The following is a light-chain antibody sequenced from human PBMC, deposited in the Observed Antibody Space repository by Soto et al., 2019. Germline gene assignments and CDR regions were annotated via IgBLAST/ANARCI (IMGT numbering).Light chain of an antibody. Sequence: EIVMTQSPATLSVSPGERATLSCRASETVISNLAWYQQKPGQAPRLLIYGASSRATGIPDRFSGSGSGTDFTLTISRLEPEDFAVFFCQQYGTSEIIFGQGTRLEIK. V-gene: IGKV3-20*01. CDR2: GAS. J-gene: IGKJ5*01. CDR1: ETVISN. CDR3: QQYGTSEII.